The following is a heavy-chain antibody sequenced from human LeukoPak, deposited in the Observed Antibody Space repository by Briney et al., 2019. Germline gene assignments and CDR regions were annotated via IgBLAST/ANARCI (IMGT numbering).Heavy chain of an antibody. V-gene: IGHV1-8*01. J-gene: IGHJ4*02. CDR2: MNPKSGNT. CDR3: ARGSTVDKVAVPLKY. D-gene: IGHD5-12*01. CDR1: GYTFTSYD. Sequence: ASVKVSCKASGYTFTSYDINWMRQAPGQGLEWMGWMNPKSGNTGYARKFQGRVTMTMSTSVGTAYMELSSLRSEDTAVYYCARGSTVDKVAVPLKYWGQGTLVSVSS.